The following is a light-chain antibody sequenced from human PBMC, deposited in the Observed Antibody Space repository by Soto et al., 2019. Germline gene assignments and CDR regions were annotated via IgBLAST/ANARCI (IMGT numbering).Light chain of an antibody. CDR2: GAS. V-gene: IGKV3-15*01. J-gene: IGKJ5*01. Sequence: EIVLTQSPATLSVSPGESATLSCRASQSVSSNLAWHQQKPCQAPRLIIYGASTRATGISARFSGSGSGTEFTLTISSLQSEDFAVYYCQQYKNWPTITFGQGTRLEIK. CDR1: QSVSSN. CDR3: QQYKNWPTIT.